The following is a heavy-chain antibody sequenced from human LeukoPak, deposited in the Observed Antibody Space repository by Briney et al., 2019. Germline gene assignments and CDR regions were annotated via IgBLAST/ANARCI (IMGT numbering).Heavy chain of an antibody. CDR1: GGTFSSYA. V-gene: IGHV1-69*13. CDR2: IIPIFGTA. J-gene: IGHJ4*02. CDR3: ARSTHYDSSGYYIDY. D-gene: IGHD3-22*01. Sequence: GASVNVSCKASGGTFSSYAISWVRHAPGQGLERKGGIIPIFGTANYAQKFKGRVTITADESTSTAYMELSSLRSEDTAVYYCARSTHYDSSGYYIDYWGQGTLVTVSS.